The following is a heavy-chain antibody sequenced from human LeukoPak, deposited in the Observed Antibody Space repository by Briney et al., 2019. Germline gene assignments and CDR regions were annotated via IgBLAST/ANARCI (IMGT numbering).Heavy chain of an antibody. J-gene: IGHJ5*02. CDR3: ARHSFPRGSSWKSGNWFDP. CDR2: IYNSGST. D-gene: IGHD6-13*01. CDR1: GGPISSSTYY. Sequence: SEALSLTCTASGGPISSSTYYWAWIRQPPGKGLEWIGSIYNSGSTYYNPSLKRRVTISVDTSQNQFSLRLSSATAADTALFYCARHSFPRGSSWKSGNWFDPWGQGTLVTVSS. V-gene: IGHV4-39*01.